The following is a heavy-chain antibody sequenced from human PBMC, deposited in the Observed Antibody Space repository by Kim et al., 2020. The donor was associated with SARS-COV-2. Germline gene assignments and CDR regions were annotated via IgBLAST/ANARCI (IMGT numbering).Heavy chain of an antibody. Sequence: GGSLRLSCAASGFTFSSYAMHWVRQAPGKGLEWVAVISYDGSNKYYADSVKGRFTISRDNSKNTLYLQMNSLRAEDTAVYYCARDLYDYYFDYWGQGTLVTVSS. CDR1: GFTFSSYA. V-gene: IGHV3-30-3*01. CDR3: ARDLYDYYFDY. D-gene: IGHD3-16*01. CDR2: ISYDGSNK. J-gene: IGHJ4*02.